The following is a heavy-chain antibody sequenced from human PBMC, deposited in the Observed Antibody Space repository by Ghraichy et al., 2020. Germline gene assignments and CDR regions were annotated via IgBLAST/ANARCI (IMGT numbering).Heavy chain of an antibody. CDR2: ISWNSGNI. J-gene: IGHJ4*02. Sequence: SLNISCAASGFTFDDCAMHWVRQAPGKGLEWVSGISWNSGNIGYADSVKGRFTISRDNAKNSLYLQMNSLRAEDTALYYCTKDQDSYCSGGSCNCFDYWGQGTLVTVSS. CDR1: GFTFDDCA. D-gene: IGHD2-15*01. CDR3: TKDQDSYCSGGSCNCFDY. V-gene: IGHV3-9*01.